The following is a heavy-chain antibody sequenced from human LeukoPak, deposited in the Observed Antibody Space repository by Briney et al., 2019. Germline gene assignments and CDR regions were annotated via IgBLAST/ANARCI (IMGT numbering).Heavy chain of an antibody. Sequence: XXXXTSYNPSLKSRVTISVDTSKNQFSLKLSSVTAADTAVYYCATIYCSGGSCYPLWYYYYGMDVWGQGTTVTVSS. CDR3: ATIYCSGGSCYPLWYYYYGMDV. J-gene: IGHJ6*02. V-gene: IGHV4-39*01. CDR2: XXXXT. D-gene: IGHD2-15*01.